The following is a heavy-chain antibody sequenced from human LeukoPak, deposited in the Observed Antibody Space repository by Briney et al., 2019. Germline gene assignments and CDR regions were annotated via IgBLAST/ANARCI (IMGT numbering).Heavy chain of an antibody. V-gene: IGHV3-11*04. J-gene: IGHJ4*02. CDR3: ARVRPGSSGSYYRTS. CDR1: GFPFSDFH. Sequence: GGSLRLSCVGAGFPFSDFHMSWIRQAPGKGLEWVSSITSGGGFKYYADSVKGRFSISRDDSKNSVFLQMNSLRVEDTAVYYCARVRPGSSGSYYRTSWGQGTLVTVSS. CDR2: ITSGGGFK. D-gene: IGHD3-22*01.